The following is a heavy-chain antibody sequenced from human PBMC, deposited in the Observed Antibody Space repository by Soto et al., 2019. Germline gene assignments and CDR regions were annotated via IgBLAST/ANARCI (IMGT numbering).Heavy chain of an antibody. CDR3: ARCPWDIVATIDYYYYGMDV. Sequence: SVKVSCKASGGTFSSYAISWVRQAPGQGLEWMGGIIPIFGTANYAQKFQGRVTITADESTSTAYMELSSLRSEDTAVYYCARCPWDIVATIDYYYYGMDVWGQGTTVTVSS. CDR1: GGTFSSYA. J-gene: IGHJ6*02. D-gene: IGHD5-12*01. V-gene: IGHV1-69*13. CDR2: IIPIFGTA.